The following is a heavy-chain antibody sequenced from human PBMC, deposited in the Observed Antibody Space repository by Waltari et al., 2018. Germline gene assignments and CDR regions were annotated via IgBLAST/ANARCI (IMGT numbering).Heavy chain of an antibody. CDR1: GFPFSSYL. Sequence: QVQLVESGGGVVQPGRSLRPSCAASGFPFSSYLMPWVRRAPGKGLEWVAVISYDGSNKYYADSVKGRFTISRDNSKNTLYLQMNSLRAEDTAVYYCASSPHSSGWYSLDYWGQGTLVTVSS. D-gene: IGHD6-19*01. CDR2: ISYDGSNK. CDR3: ASSPHSSGWYSLDY. J-gene: IGHJ4*02. V-gene: IGHV3-30-3*01.